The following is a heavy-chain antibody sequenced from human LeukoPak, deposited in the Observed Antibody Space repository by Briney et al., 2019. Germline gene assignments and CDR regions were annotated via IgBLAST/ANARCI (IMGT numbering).Heavy chain of an antibody. J-gene: IGHJ5*02. Sequence: SETLSLTCTVSGGSISSYYWNWIRQPPGKTLEWIGYIYYSGSTNYNPSLESRVTISVDASNNQFSLKLSSVTAADTAVYYCARLLYYGSGSYYNWFDPWGQGTLVTVSS. V-gene: IGHV4-59*08. D-gene: IGHD3-10*01. CDR2: IYYSGST. CDR3: ARLLYYGSGSYYNWFDP. CDR1: GGSISSYY.